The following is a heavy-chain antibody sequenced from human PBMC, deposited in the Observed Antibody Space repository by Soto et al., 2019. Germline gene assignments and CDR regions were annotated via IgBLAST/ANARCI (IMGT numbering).Heavy chain of an antibody. Sequence: EVQLVESGGGLVKPGGSLRLSCAASRFSFSIYTMNWVRQAPGKGLEWVSYISSSSTYMYYADSVKGRFTISRDNAKNSQYLQLNSLRAEDTAVYYCARGGVDDYGDNSFDSWGQGTLVTVSS. CDR3: ARGGVDDYGDNSFDS. J-gene: IGHJ4*02. V-gene: IGHV3-21*01. CDR1: RFSFSIYT. D-gene: IGHD4-17*01. CDR2: ISSSSTYM.